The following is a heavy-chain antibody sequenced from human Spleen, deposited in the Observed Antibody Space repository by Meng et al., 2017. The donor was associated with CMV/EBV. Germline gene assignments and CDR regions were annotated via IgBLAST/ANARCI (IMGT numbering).Heavy chain of an antibody. D-gene: IGHD3-3*01. J-gene: IGHJ4*02. CDR2: ISSGSDFI. V-gene: IGHV3-21*01. CDR1: GFTFSSSW. Sequence: GGSLRLSCAASGFTFSSSWMHWVCQAPGKGLEWVSSISSGSDFIYHADSMKGRFTISRDNAKNSLYLQMKSLRVEDTAVYYCARGPGRNDFWSGYDYWGQGTLVTVSS. CDR3: ARGPGRNDFWSGYDY.